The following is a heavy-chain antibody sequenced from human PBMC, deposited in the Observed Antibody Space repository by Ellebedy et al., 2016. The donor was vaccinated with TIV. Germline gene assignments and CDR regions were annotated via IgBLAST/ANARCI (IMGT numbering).Heavy chain of an antibody. V-gene: IGHV4-59*01. J-gene: IGHJ4*02. CDR3: ARAYYDSSGYYRPIFDY. CDR1: GGSISSYY. Sequence: MPSETLSLTCTVSGGSISSYYWSRIRQPPGKGLEWIGYIYYSGSTNYNPSLKSRVTISVDTSKNQFSLKLSSVTAADTAVYYCARAYYDSSGYYRPIFDYWGQGTLVTVSS. D-gene: IGHD3-22*01. CDR2: IYYSGST.